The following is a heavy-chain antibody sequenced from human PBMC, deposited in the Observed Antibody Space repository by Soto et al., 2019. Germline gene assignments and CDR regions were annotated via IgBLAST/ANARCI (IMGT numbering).Heavy chain of an antibody. CDR2: IYYSGST. J-gene: IGHJ5*02. Sequence: SETLSLTCTVSGGSISSSYWSWIRQPPGKGLEWIGYIYYSGSTNYNPSLKSRVTISVDTSNNQFSLKLTSVTAADTAVYYCSRGYDWFDPWGQGTLVTVSS. CDR3: SRGYDWFDP. CDR1: GGSISSSY. V-gene: IGHV4-59*01. D-gene: IGHD5-18*01.